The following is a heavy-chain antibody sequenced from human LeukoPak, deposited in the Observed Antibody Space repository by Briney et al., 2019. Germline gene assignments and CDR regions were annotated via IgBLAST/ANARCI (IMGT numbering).Heavy chain of an antibody. Sequence: SETLSLTCTVSGGSISSSSYYWGWIRQPPGKGLEWIGSIYYSGSTYYNPSLKSRVTISVDTSKNQFSLKLSSVTAADTAVYYCATTLITVAGLSFDYWGQGTLVTVSS. V-gene: IGHV4-39*07. D-gene: IGHD6-19*01. J-gene: IGHJ4*02. CDR3: ATTLITVAGLSFDY. CDR2: IYYSGST. CDR1: GGSISSSSYY.